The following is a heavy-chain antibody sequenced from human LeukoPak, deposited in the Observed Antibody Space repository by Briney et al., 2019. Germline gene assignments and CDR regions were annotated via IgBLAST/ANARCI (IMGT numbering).Heavy chain of an antibody. D-gene: IGHD4-17*01. V-gene: IGHV3-23*01. CDR2: ISGSGGST. CDR1: GFTFSSYA. J-gene: IGHJ4*02. Sequence: GGSLRLSCAASGFTFSSYAMSWVRQAPGKGLEWVSAISGSGGSTYYADSVKGRFTISRDNSKNTLYLQMNSLRAEDTAVDYCAKARDYGDYENFDYWGQGTLVTVSS. CDR3: AKARDYGDYENFDY.